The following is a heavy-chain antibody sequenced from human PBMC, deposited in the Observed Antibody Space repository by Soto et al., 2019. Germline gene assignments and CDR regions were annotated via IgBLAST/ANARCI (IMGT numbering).Heavy chain of an antibody. CDR2: IYYSVTT. J-gene: IGHJ4*02. CDR3: AREPYLPMARNDF. CDR1: GGSISSAYFF. Sequence: PSETLSLCFTVSGGSISSAYFFWTFLRQPPGKCLEWLGYIYYSVTTYYNPSLKGRLIISIDTSRNQFSLSLNSVTAADTAVYFCAREPYLPMARNDFWGQGAQVTVSS. V-gene: IGHV4-30-4*01. D-gene: IGHD3-10*01.